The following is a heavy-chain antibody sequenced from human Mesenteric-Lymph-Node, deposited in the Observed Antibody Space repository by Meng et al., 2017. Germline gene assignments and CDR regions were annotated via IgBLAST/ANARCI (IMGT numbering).Heavy chain of an antibody. V-gene: IGHV1-2*02. CDR3: ARGWIVVGKD. Sequence: ASVKVSCKASGYTFTGYYMHWVRQAPGQGLEWMGWINPNSGGTNYAQKFQGRVTMTRNTSISTAYMELSSLRSEDTAVYYCARGWIVVGKDWGQGTLVTVSS. D-gene: IGHD3-22*01. CDR2: INPNSGGT. CDR1: GYTFTGYY. J-gene: IGHJ4*02.